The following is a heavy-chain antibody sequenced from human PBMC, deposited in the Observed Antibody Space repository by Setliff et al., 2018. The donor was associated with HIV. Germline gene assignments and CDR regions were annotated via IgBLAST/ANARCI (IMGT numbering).Heavy chain of an antibody. CDR3: SRDLPDCGGYCYPYYMDV. D-gene: IGHD2-21*02. CDR2: ISAYNGNT. Sequence: GASVKVSCKASGYTFTSYGISWVRQAPGQGLEWMGWISAYNGNTNYAQKFRGRVTMTTDTSTSTAYMELRSLKSDGTAVYYCSRDLPDCGGYCYPYYMDVWGKGTTVTVSS. J-gene: IGHJ6*03. CDR1: GYTFTSYG. V-gene: IGHV1-18*01.